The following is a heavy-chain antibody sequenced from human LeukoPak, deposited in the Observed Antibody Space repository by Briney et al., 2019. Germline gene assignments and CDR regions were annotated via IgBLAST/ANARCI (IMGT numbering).Heavy chain of an antibody. J-gene: IGHJ4*02. V-gene: IGHV5-51*01. CDR3: ARSGSSYFEY. Sequence: GESLKISCKGSGYTFSSYWIGWVRQMPGKGLEWMGIIYPSDSDTRYSPSFQGQVTISADKSLSTAYLQWNSLKASDTAMYYCARSGSSYFEYWGQGTLVIVSS. D-gene: IGHD1-26*01. CDR1: GYTFSSYW. CDR2: IYPSDSDT.